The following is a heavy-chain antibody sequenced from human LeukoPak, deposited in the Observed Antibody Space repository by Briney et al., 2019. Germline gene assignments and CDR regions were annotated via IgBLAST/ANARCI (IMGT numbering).Heavy chain of an antibody. Sequence: SETLSLTCTVSGGSISSSSYNWGWIRRPPGKALEWIGSVYYSGGTYYNPSLKSRATISVDTSKNQFSLNLNSVTAADTAVYYCATSTTVSDWYFDLWGRGTLVTVSS. CDR1: GGSISSSSYN. CDR3: ATSTTVSDWYFDL. V-gene: IGHV4-39*01. J-gene: IGHJ2*01. D-gene: IGHD1-26*01. CDR2: VYYSGGT.